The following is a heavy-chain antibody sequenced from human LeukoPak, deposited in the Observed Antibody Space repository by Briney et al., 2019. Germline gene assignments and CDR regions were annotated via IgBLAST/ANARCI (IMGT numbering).Heavy chain of an antibody. CDR3: ATSDSDTSDYYRHFDY. Sequence: KRGESLKISCKGSGYSFTSYWIGWVRQMPGKGLEWMGIIYPGDSDTKYSPSFQGQVTISADKSISTAYLQWRSLKASDTALYYCATSDSDTSDYYRHFDYWGQGTLVTVSS. V-gene: IGHV5-51*01. J-gene: IGHJ4*02. CDR1: GYSFTSYW. D-gene: IGHD3-22*01. CDR2: IYPGDSDT.